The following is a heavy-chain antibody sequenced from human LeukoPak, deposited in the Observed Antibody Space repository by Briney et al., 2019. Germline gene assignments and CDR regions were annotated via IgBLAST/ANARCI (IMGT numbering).Heavy chain of an antibody. V-gene: IGHV3-49*04. CDR2: IKTKLYGGTT. CDR3: TRDHRDDWNPGYYFDY. Sequence: GRSLRLSCTASGFAFGDFAMNWVRRAPGKGLEWVGFIKTKLYGGTTEYAASVKGRFTISRDDSKAIAYLQMNSLKTEDTAVYYCTRDHRDDWNPGYYFDYWGQGTLVTVSS. D-gene: IGHD1-1*01. CDR1: GFAFGDFA. J-gene: IGHJ4*02.